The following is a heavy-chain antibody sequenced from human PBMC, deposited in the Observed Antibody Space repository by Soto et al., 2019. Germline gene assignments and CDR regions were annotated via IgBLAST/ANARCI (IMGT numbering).Heavy chain of an antibody. CDR2: IYYRGNT. J-gene: IGHJ5*02. D-gene: IGHD1-20*01. V-gene: IGHV4-31*03. CDR1: GDSINSGVYH. Sequence: PSEPLSLTCIVSGDSINSGVYHWTWIRQHPEKGLEWIGYIYYRGNTYYNPSLRSRLTISVDTSKNRFSLNLTSVTAADTAVYYCVITSDLGSRELFAPWGQGTLVPVSS. CDR3: VITSDLGSRELFAP.